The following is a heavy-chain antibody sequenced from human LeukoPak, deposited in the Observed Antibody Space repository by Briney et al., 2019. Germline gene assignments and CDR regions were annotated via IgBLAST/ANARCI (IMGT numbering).Heavy chain of an antibody. D-gene: IGHD1-14*01. CDR3: ARVRTVRPFDY. Sequence: SETLSLACAVYGGSFSGYYWSWIRQPPGKGLEWIGEINHSGSTNYNPSLKSRVTISVDTSKNQFSLKLSSVTAADTAVYYCARVRTVRPFDYWGQGTLVTVSS. CDR1: GGSFSGYY. V-gene: IGHV4-34*01. CDR2: INHSGST. J-gene: IGHJ4*02.